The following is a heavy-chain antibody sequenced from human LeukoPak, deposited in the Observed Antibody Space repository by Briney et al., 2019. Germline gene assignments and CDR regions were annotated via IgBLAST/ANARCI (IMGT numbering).Heavy chain of an antibody. CDR2: IYHSGST. Sequence: SGTLSLTCAVSGGSISSSNWWSWVRQPPGKGLEWIGEIYHSGSTNYNPSLKSRVTISIDTSKNQFSLKLSSVTAADTAVYYCAREREYSSGWYNDAFDIWGHGTMVTVSS. D-gene: IGHD6-19*01. CDR3: AREREYSSGWYNDAFDI. V-gene: IGHV4-4*02. CDR1: GGSISSSNW. J-gene: IGHJ3*02.